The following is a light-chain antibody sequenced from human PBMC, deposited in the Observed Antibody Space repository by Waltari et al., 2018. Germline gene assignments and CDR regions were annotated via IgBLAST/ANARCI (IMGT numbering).Light chain of an antibody. CDR2: DVS. V-gene: IGLV2-11*01. CDR3: CSYAGTYTRV. J-gene: IGLJ3*02. CDR1: SSDVGGYNY. Sequence: QSALTQPRSVSGSPGQSVTISCTGTSSDVGGYNYVSWYQQHPGKAPKLMIYDVSNRPSGVPDRFSGSKSDNTASLTISGLQAEDEADYYCCSYAGTYTRVFGGGTKLTVL.